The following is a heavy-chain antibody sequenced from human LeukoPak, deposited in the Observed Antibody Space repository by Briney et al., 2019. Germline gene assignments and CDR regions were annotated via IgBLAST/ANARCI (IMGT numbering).Heavy chain of an antibody. CDR2: IYSSGGT. CDR3: ARFAYCGGHCWYYFDY. V-gene: IGHV4-59*01. J-gene: IGHJ4*02. D-gene: IGHD2-21*02. Sequence: SETLSLTCTVSGGSISSYYWSWIRQPLGKGLEWIGYIYSSGGTNYNPSLKSRITISVDTSKNQFSLKLSSVTAADTAVYYCARFAYCGGHCWYYFDYWGQGSLVTVSS. CDR1: GGSISSYY.